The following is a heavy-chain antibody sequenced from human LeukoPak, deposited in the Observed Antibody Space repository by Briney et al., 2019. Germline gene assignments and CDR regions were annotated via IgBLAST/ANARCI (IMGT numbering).Heavy chain of an antibody. D-gene: IGHD3-22*01. Sequence: GGLRLSCVASRFTLSRGLVGWGRPSPERGLGWVGHINQNGGEKQYVDSVKGRFTISRDNGENSLYLEMNSLRPEDTAIYYCARDPYESGGYGAFDVWGQGTVVAVSS. CDR1: RFTLSRGL. J-gene: IGHJ3*01. CDR3: ARDPYESGGYGAFDV. V-gene: IGHV3-7*01. CDR2: INQNGGEK.